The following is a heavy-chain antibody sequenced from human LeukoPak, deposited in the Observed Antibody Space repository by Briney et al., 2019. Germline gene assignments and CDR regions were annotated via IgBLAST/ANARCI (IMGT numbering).Heavy chain of an antibody. V-gene: IGHV1-69*05. CDR1: GGTFSSYA. J-gene: IGHJ3*02. CDR3: ARALDYGHAFDI. CDR2: IIPIFGTA. Sequence: SVKVSCKASGGTFSSYAISWVRQAPGQGREWMGGIIPIFGTANYAQKFQGRVTITTDESTSTAYMELSSLRSEDTAVYYCARALDYGHAFDIWGQGTMVTVSS. D-gene: IGHD4-17*01.